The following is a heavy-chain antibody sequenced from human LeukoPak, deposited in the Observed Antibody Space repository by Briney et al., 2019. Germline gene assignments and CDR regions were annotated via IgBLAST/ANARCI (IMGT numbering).Heavy chain of an antibody. D-gene: IGHD6-13*01. J-gene: IGHJ4*02. Sequence: GGSLRLSCAASGFTVSSNYMSWVRQAPGKGLEWVSAISGSGGSTYYADSVKGRFTISRDNSKNTLYLQMNSLRAEDTAVYYCAKSSSWYDYFDYWGQGTLVTVSS. CDR3: AKSSSWYDYFDY. CDR2: ISGSGGST. V-gene: IGHV3-23*01. CDR1: GFTVSSNY.